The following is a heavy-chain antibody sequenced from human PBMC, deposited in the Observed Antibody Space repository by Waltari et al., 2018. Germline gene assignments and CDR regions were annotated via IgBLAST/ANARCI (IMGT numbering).Heavy chain of an antibody. CDR1: GFSLRRYW. J-gene: IGHJ4*02. Sequence: VQLVESGGGLVQPGWSLRVSWAVPGFSLRRYWMSWVRQAPGKGLEWVANIKHDGSEKNYVDSVKGRFTISRDNAKNSLYLEMNSLRAEDTAVYYCARDLGDYWGQGTLVTVSS. V-gene: IGHV3-7*01. CDR3: ARDLGDY. CDR2: IKHDGSEK.